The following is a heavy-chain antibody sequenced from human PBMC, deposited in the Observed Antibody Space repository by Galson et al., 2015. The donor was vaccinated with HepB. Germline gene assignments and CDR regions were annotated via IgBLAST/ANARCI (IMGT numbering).Heavy chain of an antibody. CDR2: ISSSSSYI. J-gene: IGHJ4*02. V-gene: IGHV3-21*01. CDR1: GFTFGSYS. CDR3: ARDPYGAGNY. Sequence: SLRLSCAASGFTFGSYSMNWDRQAPGKGLEWVSLISSSSSYIYYADSVKGRFTISRDNAKNSLYLEMNSLRDEDTAVYYCARDPYGAGNYWGQGTLVTVSS. D-gene: IGHD3-10*01.